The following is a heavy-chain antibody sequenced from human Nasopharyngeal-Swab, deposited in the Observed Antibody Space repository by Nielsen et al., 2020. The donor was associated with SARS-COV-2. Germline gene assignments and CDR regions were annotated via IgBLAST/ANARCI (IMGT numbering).Heavy chain of an antibody. CDR2: IYYSGST. J-gene: IGHJ3*02. V-gene: IGHV4-30-4*08. Sequence: SCTVSGGSISSGDYYWSWIRQPPGKGLEWIGYIYYSGSTYYNPSLKSRVTISVDTSKNQCSLKLSSVTAADTAVYYCARLPVSRSSTDAFDIWGQGTMVTVSS. CDR1: GGSISSGDYY. CDR3: ARLPVSRSSTDAFDI. D-gene: IGHD3-3*01.